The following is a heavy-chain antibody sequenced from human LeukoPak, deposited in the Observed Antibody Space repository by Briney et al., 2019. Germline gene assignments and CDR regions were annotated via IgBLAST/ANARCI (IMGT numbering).Heavy chain of an antibody. J-gene: IGHJ4*02. CDR3: ARGRGYSDH. Sequence: PSETLSLTCTVSGGSISSYYWSWIRQSPGKGLEWIGYIYYSGGTNYHPSLKSRVTISLDTSKNQFSLNLSSVTAADTAVYYCARGRGYSDHWGQGTLVTVSS. D-gene: IGHD5-18*01. CDR2: IYYSGGT. CDR1: GGSISSYY. V-gene: IGHV4-59*01.